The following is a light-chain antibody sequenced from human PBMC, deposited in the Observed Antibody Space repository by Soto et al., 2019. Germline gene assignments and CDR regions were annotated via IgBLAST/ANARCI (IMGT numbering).Light chain of an antibody. CDR2: GAS. J-gene: IGKJ2*01. V-gene: IGKV3-15*01. CDR3: QQYNNWPPMYT. CDR1: QSVSSD. Sequence: EIVMPQSPTTLSVSPGERATLYCRASQSVSSDLAWYQQKPGQAPRRLIYGASTRSTGIPARFSGSGSGTEFTRTISRLQSEEFAVYYCQQYNNWPPMYTFGQGNKLEIK.